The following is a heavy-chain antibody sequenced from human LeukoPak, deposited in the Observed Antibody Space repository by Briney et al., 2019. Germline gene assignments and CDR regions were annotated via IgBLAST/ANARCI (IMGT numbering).Heavy chain of an antibody. J-gene: IGHJ5*02. V-gene: IGHV1-2*02. CDR1: GYTFTSYG. Sequence: GASVKVSCKASGYTFTSYGISWVRQAPGQGLEWMGWINPNSGGTNYAQKFQGRVTMTRDTSINTVYMELSRLTSDDTAVYYCARGEYNYGRDWFDPWGQGTLVTVSS. CDR2: INPNSGGT. CDR3: ARGEYNYGRDWFDP. D-gene: IGHD5-18*01.